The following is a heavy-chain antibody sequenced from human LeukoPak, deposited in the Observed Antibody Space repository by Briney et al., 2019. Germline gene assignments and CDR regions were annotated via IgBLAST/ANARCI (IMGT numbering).Heavy chain of an antibody. CDR3: AREVRFGELVDDY. CDR1: GGSISSGGYY. J-gene: IGHJ4*02. Sequence: SETLSLTCTVSGGSISSGGYYWSWIRQHPGKGLEWIGYIYYSGSTYYNPSLRSRVTISVDTSKNQFSLKLSSVTAADTAVYYCAREVRFGELVDDYWGQGTLVTVSS. CDR2: IYYSGST. V-gene: IGHV4-31*03. D-gene: IGHD3-10*01.